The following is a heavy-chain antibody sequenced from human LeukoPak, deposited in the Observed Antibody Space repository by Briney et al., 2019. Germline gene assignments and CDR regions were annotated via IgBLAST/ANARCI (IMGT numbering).Heavy chain of an antibody. J-gene: IGHJ3*02. CDR1: SGSFRTYY. CDR2: IFYNEGT. D-gene: IGHD2-2*01. CDR3: VKSNSRYQPWTLDI. V-gene: IGHV4-59*01. Sequence: PSETLSLTCTVSSGSFRTYYWSWIRQPPGKGLEWIGYIFYNEGTSYNPSLKSRVTISVDTSNNQLSLKVNSVTAADTAVYYCVKSNSRYQPWTLDIWGRGTMVTVSS.